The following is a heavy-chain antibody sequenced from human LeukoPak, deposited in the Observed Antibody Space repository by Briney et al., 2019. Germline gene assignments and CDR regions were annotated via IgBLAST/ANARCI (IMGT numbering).Heavy chain of an antibody. J-gene: IGHJ6*03. CDR2: IYYSGST. CDR3: ASPRQNEYYYYYMDV. CDR1: GGSISSSRYY. V-gene: IGHV4-39*07. D-gene: IGHD1-1*01. Sequence: SETLSLTCTVSGGSISSSRYYWGWIRQPPGKGLECIGSIYYSGSTYYNPSLKSRVTISVDTSKNQFSLKLSSVTAADTAVYYCASPRQNEYYYYYMDVWGKGTTVTVSS.